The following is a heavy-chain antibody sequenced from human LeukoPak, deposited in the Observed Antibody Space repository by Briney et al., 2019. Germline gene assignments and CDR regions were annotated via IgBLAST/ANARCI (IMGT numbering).Heavy chain of an antibody. CDR3: ARDDHSGYFDY. J-gene: IGHJ4*02. D-gene: IGHD3-10*01. Sequence: TSQTLSLTCTVSGGSISSGDYYWSWIRQPPGKGLEWIGYIYYSGSTYYNPSLKSRVTISVDTSKNQFSLKLSSVTAADTAVYYCARDDHSGYFDYWGQGTLVTVSS. CDR1: GGSISSGDYY. V-gene: IGHV4-30-4*08. CDR2: IYYSGST.